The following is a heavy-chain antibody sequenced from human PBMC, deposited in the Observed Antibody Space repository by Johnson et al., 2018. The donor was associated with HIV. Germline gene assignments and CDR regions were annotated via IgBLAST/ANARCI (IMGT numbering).Heavy chain of an antibody. J-gene: IGHJ3*02. CDR1: GFDFNTHN. CDR2: ISYPGSDT. V-gene: IGHV3-30*04. Sequence: QVQLVESGGDVVQPGRSLRLSCAAFGFDFNTHNIHWVRQAPGKGLEWVPLISYPGSDTYYADSVQGRFTISRDNSRNMVYLEMNSLRTEDTAVYYCARGLKGAFDIWGQGTRVTVSA. CDR3: ARGLKGAFDI.